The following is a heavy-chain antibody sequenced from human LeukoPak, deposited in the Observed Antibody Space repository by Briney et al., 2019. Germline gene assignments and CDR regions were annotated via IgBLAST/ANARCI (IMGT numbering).Heavy chain of an antibody. CDR2: IKSKTDGGTT. V-gene: IGHV3-15*01. CDR3: TTPMITFGGVIVMEDY. J-gene: IGHJ4*02. Sequence: GGSLRLSCAASGFTFSNAWMSWVRQAPGKGLEWVGRIKSKTDGGTTDYAAPVKGRFTIPRDDSKNTLYLQMNSLKTEDTAVYYCTTPMITFGGVIVMEDYWGQGTLVTVSS. D-gene: IGHD3-16*02. CDR1: GFTFSNAW.